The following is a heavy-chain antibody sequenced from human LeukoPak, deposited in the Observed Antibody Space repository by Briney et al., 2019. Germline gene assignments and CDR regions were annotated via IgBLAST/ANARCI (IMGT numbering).Heavy chain of an antibody. J-gene: IGHJ5*02. V-gene: IGHV1-18*01. Sequence: ASVKVSCKASGYTFTSSGISWVRQAPGQGLEWMGWISAYNGNTNYAQKFQGRVTMTTDTSTNTAYMELRSLRSDDTAVYYCAKDPTLRPAQSHDRFDPWGQGTLVTVSS. CDR2: ISAYNGNT. CDR3: AKDPTLRPAQSHDRFDP. CDR1: GYTFTSSG. D-gene: IGHD1-1*01.